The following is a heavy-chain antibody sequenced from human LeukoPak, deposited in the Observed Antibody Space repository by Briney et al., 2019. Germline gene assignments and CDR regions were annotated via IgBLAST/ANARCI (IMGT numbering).Heavy chain of an antibody. Sequence: SETLSFTCTVSGGSISSSSYYWGWIRQPPGKGLEWIGSIYYSGSTYYNPSLKSRVTISVDTSKNQFSLKLSSVTAADTAVYYCARGVGTKKDAFDIWGQGTMVTVSS. CDR2: IYYSGST. CDR3: ARGVGTKKDAFDI. V-gene: IGHV4-39*07. D-gene: IGHD1-1*01. CDR1: GGSISSSSYY. J-gene: IGHJ3*02.